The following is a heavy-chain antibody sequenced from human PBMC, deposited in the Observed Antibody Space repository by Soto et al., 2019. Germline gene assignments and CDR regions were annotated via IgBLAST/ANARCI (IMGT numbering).Heavy chain of an antibody. V-gene: IGHV3-21*01. J-gene: IGHJ4*02. CDR2: ISSSSSYI. CDR1: GFTFSSYS. Sequence: GGSLRLSCAASGFTFSSYSMNWVRQAPGKGLEWVSSISSSSSYIYYADSVKGRFTISRDNAKNSLYLQMNSLRAEDTAVYYCARDLGIVVVPAAPLDYWGQGTLVTVSS. D-gene: IGHD2-2*01. CDR3: ARDLGIVVVPAAPLDY.